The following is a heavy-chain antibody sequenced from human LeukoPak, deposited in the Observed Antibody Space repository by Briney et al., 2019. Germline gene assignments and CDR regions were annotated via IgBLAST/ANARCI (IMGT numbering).Heavy chain of an antibody. CDR1: GFTFSSYA. D-gene: IGHD3-16*01. V-gene: IGHV3-30*03. Sequence: GGSLRLSCAASGFTFSSYAMHWVRQAPGKGLEWVAVISYDGSNKYYADSVKGRFTISRDNSKNTLYLQMNSLRAEDTAVYYCSWGSSNNYYGMDVWGQGTTVTVSS. CDR2: ISYDGSNK. J-gene: IGHJ6*02. CDR3: SWGSSNNYYGMDV.